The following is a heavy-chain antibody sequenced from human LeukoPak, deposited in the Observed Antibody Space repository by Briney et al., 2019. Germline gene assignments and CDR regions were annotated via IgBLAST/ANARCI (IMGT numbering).Heavy chain of an antibody. CDR1: GFTFSKYA. J-gene: IGHJ4*02. CDR3: AKGTPDYYDSSGYYDY. CDR2: ISGSGDRT. Sequence: PGGSLRLSCTGSGFTFSKYAMGWVRQAPGKGLEWVSGISGSGDRTNSADSVKGRFTISRDNSKNTLYLQMNSLRAEDTAVYYCAKGTPDYYDSSGYYDYWGQGTLVTVSS. D-gene: IGHD3-22*01. V-gene: IGHV3-23*01.